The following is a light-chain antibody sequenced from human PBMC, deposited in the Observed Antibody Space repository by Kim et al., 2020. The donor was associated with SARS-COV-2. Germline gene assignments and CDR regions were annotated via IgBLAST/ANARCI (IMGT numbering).Light chain of an antibody. CDR2: DVS. Sequence: QSITIACTGTSRDVGGYSYVSWYQQHPGKAPKIRIYDVSNRPSGVSNRFSGSKSGNTASLTISGLQAEDEADYYCSSYTRSSTNYVFGTGTKVTVL. CDR3: SSYTRSSTNYV. V-gene: IGLV2-14*03. CDR1: SRDVGGYSY. J-gene: IGLJ1*01.